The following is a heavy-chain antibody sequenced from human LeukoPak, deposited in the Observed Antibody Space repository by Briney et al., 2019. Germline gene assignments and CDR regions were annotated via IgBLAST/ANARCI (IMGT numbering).Heavy chain of an antibody. D-gene: IGHD6-19*01. V-gene: IGHV4-38-2*02. CDR2: LYYSGST. Sequence: PSETLSLTCSVFGYSINSDYYWGWIRQPPGKGLEWIGSLYYSGSTYYNPSLTSRITISEDTSKNQFSLKLISLTAADTAVYYCARDGAATVAGYAFDIWGQGTMVTVSS. CDR3: ARDGAATVAGYAFDI. CDR1: GYSINSDYY. J-gene: IGHJ3*02.